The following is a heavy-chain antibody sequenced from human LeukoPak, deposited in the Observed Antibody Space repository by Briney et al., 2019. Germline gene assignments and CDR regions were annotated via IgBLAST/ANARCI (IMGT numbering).Heavy chain of an antibody. Sequence: SETLSLTCSVSGGSVSSYYWSWIRQSPGKGLEWIGYIHNSGRTNYNPSLKSRVTISADTSKNQFSLKLNSVTAADTAVYYCARRARATVRGDYFDYWGQGTLVTVSS. CDR3: ARRARATVRGDYFDY. D-gene: IGHD3-10*01. V-gene: IGHV4-59*08. J-gene: IGHJ4*02. CDR2: IHNSGRT. CDR1: GGSVSSYY.